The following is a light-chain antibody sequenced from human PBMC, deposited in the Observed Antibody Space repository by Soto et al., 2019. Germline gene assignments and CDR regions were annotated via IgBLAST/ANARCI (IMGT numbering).Light chain of an antibody. Sequence: EIVMTQSPATLSVSPGERATLSCRASQSVSSNLAWYQQKPGQAPRLLIYGASTRATGIPARFSCSGSGTEFTLTISSLQSEDCAVYYWQQYNNWPPFFGGGTKVEIK. CDR2: GAS. CDR3: QQYNNWPPF. J-gene: IGKJ4*01. CDR1: QSVSSN. V-gene: IGKV3-15*01.